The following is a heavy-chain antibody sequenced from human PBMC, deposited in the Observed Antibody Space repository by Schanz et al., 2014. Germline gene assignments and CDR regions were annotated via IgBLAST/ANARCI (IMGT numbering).Heavy chain of an antibody. CDR3: ARAARRTRVVPLYFDY. D-gene: IGHD2-2*01. V-gene: IGHV4-34*01. J-gene: IGHJ4*02. Sequence: QVQLQQWGAGLLKPSETLSLTCGVFGGSFSGYYWSWIRQPPGKGLEWIGEINHGGSTNYNPSLKSRVTISVTTSKNQFSLKLRSVTAADTAVYYCARAARRTRVVPLYFDYWGQGTLVTVSS. CDR1: GGSFSGYY. CDR2: INHGGST.